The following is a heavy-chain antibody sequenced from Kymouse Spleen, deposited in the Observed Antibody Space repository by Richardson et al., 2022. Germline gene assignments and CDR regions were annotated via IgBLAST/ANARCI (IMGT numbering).Heavy chain of an antibody. CDR2: INSDGSST. D-gene: IGHD6-6*01. V-gene: IGHV3-74*01. CDR1: GFTFSSYW. J-gene: IGHJ6*02. CDR3: ARDRSIAARLLYYYYGMDV. Sequence: EVQLVESGGGLVQPGGSLRLSCAASGFTFSSYWMHWVRQAPGKGLVWVSRINSDGSSTSYADSVKGRFTISRDNAKNTLYLQMNSLRAEDTAVYYCARDRSIAARLLYYYYGMDVWGQGTTVTVSS.